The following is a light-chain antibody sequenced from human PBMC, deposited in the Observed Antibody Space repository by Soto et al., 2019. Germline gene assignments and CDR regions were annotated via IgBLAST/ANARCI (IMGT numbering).Light chain of an antibody. Sequence: QSVLTQPPSVSAAPGQTVTISCSGSSSNIGNNFVSWYQHLPGTAPKLLIYDNNKRPSGIPDRCSGSKSGTSATLGITGLQTGDEADYYCGTWDSSLSAGVFGGGTKLTVL. CDR2: DNN. CDR1: SSNIGNNF. V-gene: IGLV1-51*01. CDR3: GTWDSSLSAGV. J-gene: IGLJ3*02.